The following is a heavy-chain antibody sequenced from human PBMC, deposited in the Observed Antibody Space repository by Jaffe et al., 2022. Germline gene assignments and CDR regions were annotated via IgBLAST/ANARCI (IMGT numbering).Heavy chain of an antibody. CDR3: AGTVILNWLLPPFYFDY. CDR1: GFTFSSYA. J-gene: IGHJ4*02. CDR2: ISGSGGST. V-gene: IGHV3-23*01. Sequence: EVQLLESGGGLVQPGGSLRLSCAASGFTFSSYAMSWVRQAPGKGLEWVSAISGSGGSTYYADSVKGRFTISRDNSKNTLYLQMNSLRAEDTAVYYCAGTVILNWLLPPFYFDYWGQGTLVTVSS. D-gene: IGHD3-3*01.